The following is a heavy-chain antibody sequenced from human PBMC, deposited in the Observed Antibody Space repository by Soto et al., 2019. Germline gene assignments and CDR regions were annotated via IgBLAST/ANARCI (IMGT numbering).Heavy chain of an antibody. CDR1: GFTFSQSG. CDR3: ARDQGDCSGGTCYFVDV. Sequence: QVQLVESGGGVVQPGKSLRLSCAASGFTFSQSGMHWVRQAPGKGLEWVAIIWYDGSHEYYGDSVRGRFTISRDNFKNTLYVQMDSLRSEDTAVYYCARDQGDCSGGTCYFVDVWGQGTTVSVSS. CDR2: IWYDGSHE. D-gene: IGHD2-15*01. J-gene: IGHJ6*02. V-gene: IGHV3-33*01.